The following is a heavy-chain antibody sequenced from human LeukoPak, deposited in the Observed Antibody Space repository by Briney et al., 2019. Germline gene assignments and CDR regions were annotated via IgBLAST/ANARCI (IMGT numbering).Heavy chain of an antibody. CDR3: ARYWDPRVRTFDI. Sequence: GGSLRLSCAASGFTFSSYAMSWVRQAPGKGLKWVSAISGSGGSTYYADSVKGRFTISRDSSKNTLYLQMNSLRAEDTALYYCARYWDPRVRTFDIWGQGTVVTVSS. CDR2: ISGSGGST. J-gene: IGHJ3*02. CDR1: GFTFSSYA. V-gene: IGHV3-23*01. D-gene: IGHD2-15*01.